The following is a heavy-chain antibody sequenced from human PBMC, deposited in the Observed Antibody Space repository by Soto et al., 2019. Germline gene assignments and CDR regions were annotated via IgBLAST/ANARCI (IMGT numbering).Heavy chain of an antibody. CDR1: GFTFSSYA. D-gene: IGHD3-3*01. Sequence: GGSLRLSCAASGFTFSSYAMHWVRQAPGKGLEWVAVISYDGSNKYYADSVKGRFTISRDNSKNTLYLQMNSLRSDDTAVYYCAREEDLSARYFDYWGQGTLVTVSS. V-gene: IGHV3-30-3*01. J-gene: IGHJ4*02. CDR2: ISYDGSNK. CDR3: AREEDLSARYFDY.